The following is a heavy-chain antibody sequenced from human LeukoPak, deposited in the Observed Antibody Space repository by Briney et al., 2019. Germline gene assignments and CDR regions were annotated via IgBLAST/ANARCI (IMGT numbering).Heavy chain of an antibody. Sequence: QPGGSPRLSCAASGFTFAASALAWVRQAAGKGLEWVSTFTISGDVEKYSDSVRCRFTISRDNSKNTVYLQMNSLRAEDTARYYCAKLIRYTGWPLDYWGQGTLVTVSS. D-gene: IGHD6-19*01. CDR3: AKLIRYTGWPLDY. V-gene: IGHV3-23*01. CDR1: GFTFAASA. CDR2: FTISGDVE. J-gene: IGHJ4*02.